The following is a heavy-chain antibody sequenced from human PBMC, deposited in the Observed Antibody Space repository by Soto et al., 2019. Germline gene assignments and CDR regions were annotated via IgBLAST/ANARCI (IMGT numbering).Heavy chain of an antibody. CDR2: FSGSSGST. D-gene: IGHD4-17*01. V-gene: IGHV3-23*01. J-gene: IGHJ4*02. Sequence: EVQLLESGGGLVQPGGSLRLSCAASGFTFSTFVMSWVRQAPGKGLEWVSGFSGSSGSTYYADSVKGRFTISRDNSKNTLYLQMNSLRAEDTAVYYCVKEATVTTAGPRFWGQGTLVTVSS. CDR3: VKEATVTTAGPRF. CDR1: GFTFSTFV.